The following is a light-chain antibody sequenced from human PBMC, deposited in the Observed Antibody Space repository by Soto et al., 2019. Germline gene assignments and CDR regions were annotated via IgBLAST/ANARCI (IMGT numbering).Light chain of an antibody. CDR1: QSVSSNY. J-gene: IGKJ1*01. V-gene: IGKV3-20*01. Sequence: EIVLTQSPGTLSLSPGERATLSCRASQSVSSNYLAWYQQKPGQAPRLLIYGASSRATGIPDRFSGGGSGTDFTLTISRLEPEAFAVYYCQQYGSSPTFGQGTKVDIK. CDR2: GAS. CDR3: QQYGSSPT.